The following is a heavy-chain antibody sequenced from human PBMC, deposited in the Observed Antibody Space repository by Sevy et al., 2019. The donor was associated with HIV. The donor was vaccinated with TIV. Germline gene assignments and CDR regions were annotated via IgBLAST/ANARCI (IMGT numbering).Heavy chain of an antibody. D-gene: IGHD5-12*01. Sequence: SETLSLTCTVSGGSISSGGYYWSWIRQHPGKGLEWIGYIYYSGRTYYNPSLKSRVTISVDTSKNHFSLKLSSVTAADTAVYYCAREWVGIVATSHYYYYGMDVWGQGTTVTVSS. V-gene: IGHV4-31*03. CDR1: GGSISSGGYY. CDR2: IYYSGRT. J-gene: IGHJ6*02. CDR3: AREWVGIVATSHYYYYGMDV.